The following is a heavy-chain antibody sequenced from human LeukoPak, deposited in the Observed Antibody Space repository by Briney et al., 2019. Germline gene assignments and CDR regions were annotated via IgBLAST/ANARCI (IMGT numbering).Heavy chain of an antibody. CDR3: ARLGPTVVTPRVDY. V-gene: IGHV4-39*01. CDR2: IYYSGST. D-gene: IGHD4-23*01. J-gene: IGHJ4*02. Sequence: SETLSLTCTVSGGSISSSSYYWGWIRQPPGKGLEWIGSIYYSGSTNYNPSLKSRVTMTVDTSKKQFSLKLSSVTAADTAVYYCARLGPTVVTPRVDYWGQGTLVTVSS. CDR1: GGSISSSSYY.